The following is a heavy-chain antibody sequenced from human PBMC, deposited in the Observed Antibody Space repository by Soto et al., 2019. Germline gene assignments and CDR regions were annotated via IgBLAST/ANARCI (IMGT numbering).Heavy chain of an antibody. Sequence: EVQLLESGGGLVQPGGPLRLSCAASGFTFTSNAMSWVRQAPGKGLEWVSAISGSGGRTYYVDSVKGRFTISRDNSKNTLYLQMNSLRAEDTAVYYCARSLRGVIIDFDSWGQGTLVTVSS. D-gene: IGHD3-10*01. CDR3: ARSLRGVIIDFDS. J-gene: IGHJ4*02. CDR1: GFTFTSNA. CDR2: ISGSGGRT. V-gene: IGHV3-23*01.